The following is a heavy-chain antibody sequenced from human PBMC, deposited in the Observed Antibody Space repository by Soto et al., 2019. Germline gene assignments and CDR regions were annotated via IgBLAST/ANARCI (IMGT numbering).Heavy chain of an antibody. D-gene: IGHD4-4*01. J-gene: IGHJ6*02. CDR2: INPNSGGT. CDR1: GYTFTGYY. Sequence: ASVKVSCKASGYTFTGYYMHWVRQAPGQGLEWMGWINPNSGGTNYAQKFQGWVTMTRDTSISTAYMELSRLRSDDTAVYYCARDQFGWDYSNYVAFGSGYGMDVWGQGTTVTVSS. V-gene: IGHV1-2*04. CDR3: ARDQFGWDYSNYVAFGSGYGMDV.